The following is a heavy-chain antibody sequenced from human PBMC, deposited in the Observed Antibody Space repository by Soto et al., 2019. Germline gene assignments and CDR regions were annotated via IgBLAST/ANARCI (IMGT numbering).Heavy chain of an antibody. CDR2: IYYSGST. CDR3: ARPSGSYLYYFDY. CDR1: GGSISSSRYY. D-gene: IGHD1-26*01. V-gene: IGHV4-39*01. Sequence: PSDTLSLTCTVSGGSISSSRYYWGWIRQPPGKGLEWIGSIYYSGSTYYNPSLKSRVTISVDTSKNQFSLKLSSVTAADTAVYYCARPSGSYLYYFDYWGQG. J-gene: IGHJ4*02.